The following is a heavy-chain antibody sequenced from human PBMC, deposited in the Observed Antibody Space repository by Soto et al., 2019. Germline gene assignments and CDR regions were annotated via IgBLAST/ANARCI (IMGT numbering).Heavy chain of an antibody. J-gene: IGHJ5*02. CDR1: GFTFNNYW. V-gene: IGHV3-74*01. Sequence: EVHLVESGGELVQPGGSLRLSCAASGFTFNNYWMHWVRQAPGKGLVWVSRINPDGSRTSYADSVKGRFSISSDNAKNTRYLQLDSLRAEATAVYCCAKVATGSYNWFDPWGQGTLVTVAS. D-gene: IGHD1-1*01. CDR3: AKVATGSYNWFDP. CDR2: INPDGSRT.